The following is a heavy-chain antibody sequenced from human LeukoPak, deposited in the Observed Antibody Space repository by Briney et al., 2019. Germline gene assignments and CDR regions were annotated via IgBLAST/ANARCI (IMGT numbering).Heavy chain of an antibody. CDR3: ARYPISVVREPFDY. V-gene: IGHV1-2*02. J-gene: IGHJ4*02. CDR1: GYTFTGYY. Sequence: ASVKVSCKASGYTFTGYYMHWVRQAPGQGLEWMGWINPNSGGTNYAQKFQGRVTMTRDTSISTAYMELSRLRSDDTAVYYCARYPISVVREPFDYWGQGTLVTVSS. CDR2: INPNSGGT. D-gene: IGHD3-10*01.